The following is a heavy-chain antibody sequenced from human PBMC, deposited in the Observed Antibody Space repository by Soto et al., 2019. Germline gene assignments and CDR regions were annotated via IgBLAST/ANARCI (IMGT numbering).Heavy chain of an antibody. CDR1: GGSISSSSYY. CDR2: IYYSGST. D-gene: IGHD2-21*01. CDR3: ARHVVLWYFDL. J-gene: IGHJ2*01. Sequence: QLQLQESGPGLVKPSETLSLTCTVSGGSISSSSYYWGWIRQPPGKGLEWIGSIYYSGSTYYNPSLKSRVTISVDTSKNQFSLKLSSVTAADTAVYYCARHVVLWYFDLWGRGTLVTVSS. V-gene: IGHV4-39*01.